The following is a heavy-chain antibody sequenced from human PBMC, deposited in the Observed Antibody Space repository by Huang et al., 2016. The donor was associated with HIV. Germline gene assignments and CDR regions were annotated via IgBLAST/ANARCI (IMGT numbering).Heavy chain of an antibody. V-gene: IGHV1-18*01. CDR2: FSAYKGNT. CDR1: GYIFTKYG. J-gene: IGHJ5*01. Sequence: QVELVQSGAEVKRPGASVRVSCKAAGYIFTKYGINWVRQATGQGLEWMGWFSAYKGNTNYAEKFQGRVTLTRDTSATTAYMELRDVTSADTAVYYCARDHWYPLQNWFDLWGQGTLVTVSS. D-gene: IGHD1-1*01. CDR3: ARDHWYPLQNWFDL.